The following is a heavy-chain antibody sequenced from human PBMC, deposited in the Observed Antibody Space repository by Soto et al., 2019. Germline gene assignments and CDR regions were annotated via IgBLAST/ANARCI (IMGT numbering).Heavy chain of an antibody. V-gene: IGHV3-48*02. D-gene: IGHD2-15*01. J-gene: IGHJ6*02. CDR1: GFTFSSYS. CDR3: ARVLVGLFGMDV. Sequence: EVQLVESGGGLVQPGGSLRVSCAASGFTFSSYSINWVRQAPGKGLEWVSYISGSSTIYYADSVKGRFTISRDNAKNSLYLKMNSLRDEDTAVYYCARVLVGLFGMDVGGQGTTVTVSS. CDR2: ISGSSTI.